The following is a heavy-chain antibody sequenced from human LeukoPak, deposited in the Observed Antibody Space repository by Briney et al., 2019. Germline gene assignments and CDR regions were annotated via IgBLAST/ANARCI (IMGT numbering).Heavy chain of an antibody. Sequence: GGFLRLSCAVSGFTFSNYAMNWVRQAPGKRPEWVSVVAIGGADKFYADSVKGRFTISRDDSKNTLYLQMSSLRAEDTAVYYCAKDSYSRNGVYDAFDVWGQGTMVTVSS. CDR1: GFTFSNYA. J-gene: IGHJ3*01. D-gene: IGHD2-8*01. V-gene: IGHV3-23*01. CDR3: AKDSYSRNGVYDAFDV. CDR2: VAIGGADK.